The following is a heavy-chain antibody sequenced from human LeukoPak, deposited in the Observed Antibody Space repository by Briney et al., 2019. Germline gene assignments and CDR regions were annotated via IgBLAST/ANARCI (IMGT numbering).Heavy chain of an antibody. CDR1: GFPFSSYW. Sequence: GGSLRLSCVASGFPFSSYWMTWVRQAPGKGLEWVANIKQDGSKKSYVDSVKGRFTISRDSAKNSLYLQMNSLRAEDTAIYYCTRVGYIDEGIDYWGQGTLVTVSS. J-gene: IGHJ4*02. V-gene: IGHV3-7*04. CDR3: TRVGYIDEGIDY. CDR2: IKQDGSKK. D-gene: IGHD5-24*01.